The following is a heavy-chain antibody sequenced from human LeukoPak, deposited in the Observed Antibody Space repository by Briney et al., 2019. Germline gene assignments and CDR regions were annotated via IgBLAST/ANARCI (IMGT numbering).Heavy chain of an antibody. CDR1: GFTISSYW. V-gene: IGHV3-20*04. J-gene: IGHJ4*02. D-gene: IGHD6-19*01. CDR2: INWNGGST. CDR3: ARSIHSSARLSARYYFDY. Sequence: PGGSLRLSCSASGFTISSYWMHWVRQAPGKGLVWVSGINWNGGSTGYADSVKGRFTISRDNAKNSLYLQMNSLRAEDTALYYCARSIHSSARLSARYYFDYWGQGTLVTVSS.